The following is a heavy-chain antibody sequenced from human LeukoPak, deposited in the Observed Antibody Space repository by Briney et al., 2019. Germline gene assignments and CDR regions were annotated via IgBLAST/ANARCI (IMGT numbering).Heavy chain of an antibody. Sequence: GGSPRLSCAASGFSFSSYTMNWVRQAPGKGLEWVSSISSSSSYIYYADSVKGRFTISRDNAKSSLLLQMNSLRAEDTAVYYCTRDRWSSSSASFDYWGLGTLVIVSS. V-gene: IGHV3-21*06. CDR2: ISSSSSYI. CDR1: GFSFSSYT. CDR3: TRDRWSSSSASFDY. J-gene: IGHJ4*02. D-gene: IGHD6-6*01.